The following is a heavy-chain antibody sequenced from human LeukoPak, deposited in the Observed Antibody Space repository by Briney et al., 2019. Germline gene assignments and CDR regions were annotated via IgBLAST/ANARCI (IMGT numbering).Heavy chain of an antibody. CDR2: IRYDGSNK. J-gene: IGHJ4*02. CDR1: GFTFSSYG. V-gene: IGHV3-30*02. Sequence: GGSLRLSCAASGFTFSSYGMHWVRQAPGKGLEWVAFIRYDGSNKYYADSVKGRFTISRDNSKNTLYLQMNSLRAEDTAVYYCAKERNSSPYTAYYFDYWGQRTLVTVSS. D-gene: IGHD6-13*01. CDR3: AKERNSSPYTAYYFDY.